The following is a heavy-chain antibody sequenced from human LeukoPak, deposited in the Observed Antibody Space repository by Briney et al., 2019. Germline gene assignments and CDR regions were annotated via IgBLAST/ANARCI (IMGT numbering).Heavy chain of an antibody. CDR2: IYTSGST. Sequence: NTSETLSLTCTVSGGSISSYYWSWIRQPAGKGLEWIGRIYTSGSTNYNPSLKSRVTMSVDTSKNQFSLKLSSVTAADTAVYYCARMGGIAARPFEGEEPDYWGQGTLVTVSS. J-gene: IGHJ4*02. V-gene: IGHV4-4*07. CDR1: GGSISSYY. D-gene: IGHD6-6*01. CDR3: ARMGGIAARPFEGEEPDY.